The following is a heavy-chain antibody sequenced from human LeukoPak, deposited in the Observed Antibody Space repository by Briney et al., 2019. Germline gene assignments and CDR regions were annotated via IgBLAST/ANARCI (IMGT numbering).Heavy chain of an antibody. D-gene: IGHD4-17*01. V-gene: IGHV4-34*01. CDR1: GGSFSGYY. J-gene: IGHJ4*02. Sequence: SETLSLTCAVYGGSFSGYYWSWIRQPPGKGLEWIGEVNHSGSTNYNPSLKSRVTISVDTSKNQFSLKLSSVTAADTAVYYCARGSTVRCLDYWGQGTLVTVSS. CDR2: VNHSGST. CDR3: ARGSTVRCLDY.